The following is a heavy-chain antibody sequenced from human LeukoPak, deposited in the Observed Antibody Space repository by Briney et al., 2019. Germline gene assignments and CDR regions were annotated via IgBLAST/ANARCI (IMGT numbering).Heavy chain of an antibody. J-gene: IGHJ4*02. D-gene: IGHD6-13*01. V-gene: IGHV4-4*07. CDR3: AREAAAGTFYFDY. CDR1: GDSISNYY. Sequence: SETLSLTCIVSGDSISNYYWSWIRQPAGKGLEWIGRIYTSGSTNYNPSLKSRVTMSVNTSKNQFSLKLTSVTAADTAVYYCAREAAAGTFYFDYWGQGTLVTVSS. CDR2: IYTSGST.